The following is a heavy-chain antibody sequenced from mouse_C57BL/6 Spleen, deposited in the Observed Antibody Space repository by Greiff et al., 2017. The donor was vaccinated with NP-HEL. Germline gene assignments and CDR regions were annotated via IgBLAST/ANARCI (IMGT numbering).Heavy chain of an antibody. CDR2: INPGSGGT. Sequence: VQLQQSGAELVRPGTSVKVSCKASGYAFTNYLIEWVKQRPGQGLEWIGVINPGSGGTNYNEKFKGKATLTADKSSSTAYMQLSSLTSEDSAVYFCARSELCPSYWGQGTTLTVSS. V-gene: IGHV1-54*01. D-gene: IGHD1-1*02. CDR3: ARSELCPSY. J-gene: IGHJ2*01. CDR1: GYAFTNYL.